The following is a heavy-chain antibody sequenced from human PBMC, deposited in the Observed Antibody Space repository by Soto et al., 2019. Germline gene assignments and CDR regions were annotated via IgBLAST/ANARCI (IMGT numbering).Heavy chain of an antibody. CDR2: IYYSGST. CDR1: GGSISSYY. Sequence: SETLSLTCTVSGGSISSYYWSWIRQPPGKGLEWIGYIYYSGSTNYNPSLKSRVTISVDTSKNQFSLKLSSLTAADTAVYYCARAGALYYYGSGSYYLDYWGQGTLVTVSS. D-gene: IGHD3-10*01. V-gene: IGHV4-59*01. CDR3: ARAGALYYYGSGSYYLDY. J-gene: IGHJ4*02.